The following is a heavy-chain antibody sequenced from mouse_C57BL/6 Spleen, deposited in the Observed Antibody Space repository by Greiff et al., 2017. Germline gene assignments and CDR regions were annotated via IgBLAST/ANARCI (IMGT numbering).Heavy chain of an antibody. CDR2: IDPEDGDT. CDR1: GFNIKDYY. Sequence: EVQLQQSGAELVRPGASVKLSCTASGFNIKDYYMHWVKQRPEQGLEWIGRIDPEDGDTEYAPKFQGKATMTADTSSNTSYLQLSSLTSEDAVVYYCTRRGGVWFAYWGQGTLVTVSA. J-gene: IGHJ3*01. V-gene: IGHV14-1*01. CDR3: TRRGGVWFAY.